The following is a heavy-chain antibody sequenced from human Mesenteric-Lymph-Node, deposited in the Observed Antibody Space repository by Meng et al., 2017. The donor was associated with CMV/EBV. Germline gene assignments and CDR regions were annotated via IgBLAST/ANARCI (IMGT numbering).Heavy chain of an antibody. V-gene: IGHV3-30*02. Sequence: GESLKISCAASGFTFSSYAMSWVRQAPGKGLEWVAFIRYDGSKTYYAGSVKGRFTIPRDNSKSTLSLQMSSLRLEDTALYYCVRGPSRFSPDYYYAMDVWGQGTTVTVSS. CDR1: GFTFSSYA. D-gene: IGHD3-3*01. J-gene: IGHJ6*02. CDR3: VRGPSRFSPDYYYAMDV. CDR2: IRYDGSKT.